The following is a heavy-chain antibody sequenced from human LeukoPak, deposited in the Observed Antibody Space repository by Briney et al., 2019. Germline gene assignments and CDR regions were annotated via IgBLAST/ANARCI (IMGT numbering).Heavy chain of an antibody. V-gene: IGHV4-39*01. Sequence: SETLSLTCTVSGGSISSSSYYWGWIRQPPGKGLEWIGSIYYSGSTYYNPSLKSRVTISVDTSKNQFSLKLSSVTAADTAVYYCARNRGTRRGYWGQGTLVTVSS. CDR3: ARNRGTRRGY. D-gene: IGHD2/OR15-2a*01. CDR1: GGSISSSSYY. J-gene: IGHJ4*02. CDR2: IYYSGST.